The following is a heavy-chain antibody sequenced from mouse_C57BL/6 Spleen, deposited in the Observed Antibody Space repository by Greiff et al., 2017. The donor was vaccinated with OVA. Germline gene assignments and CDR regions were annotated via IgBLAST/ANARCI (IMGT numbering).Heavy chain of an antibody. V-gene: IGHV1-81*01. CDR3: ARTISTVVATGGAMDY. CDR2: IYPRSGNT. CDR1: GYTFTSYG. J-gene: IGHJ4*01. Sequence: QVQLQQSGAELARPGASVKLSCKASGYTFTSYGISWVKQRTGQGLEWIGEIYPRSGNTYYNEKFKGKATLTADKSSSTAYMELRSLTAEDSAVDVCARTISTVVATGGAMDYWGQGTSVTVSS. D-gene: IGHD1-1*01.